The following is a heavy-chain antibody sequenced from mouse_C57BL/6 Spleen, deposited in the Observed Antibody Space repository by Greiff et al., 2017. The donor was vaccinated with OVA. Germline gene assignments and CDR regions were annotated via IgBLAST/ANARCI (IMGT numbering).Heavy chain of an antibody. J-gene: IGHJ2*01. CDR3: ARDGSYSNYESRYFDY. CDR1: GFTFSSYA. D-gene: IGHD2-5*01. Sequence: EVHLVESGGGLVKPGGSLKLSCAASGFTFSSYAMSWVRQTPEKRLEWVATISDGGSYTYYPDNVKGRFTISRDNAKNNLYLQMSQLKSEDTAMYYCARDGSYSNYESRYFDYWGQGTTLTVSS. CDR2: ISDGGSYT. V-gene: IGHV5-4*01.